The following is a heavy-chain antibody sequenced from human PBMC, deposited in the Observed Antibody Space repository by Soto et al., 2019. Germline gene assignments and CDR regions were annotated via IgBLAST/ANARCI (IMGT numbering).Heavy chain of an antibody. D-gene: IGHD6-13*01. CDR3: ARGGSSWSAEYYQH. V-gene: IGHV1-18*01. CDR1: GYTFTNYG. J-gene: IGHJ1*01. CDR2: INGYNGNT. Sequence: QVQLVQSGAEVKKPGASVKVSCKASGYTFTNYGISWVRQAPGQGPEWVGWINGYNGNTNYAQKLQGRVTWTTDTSTSTAYMELRSLRSDDTAVYYCARGGSSWSAEYYQHWGQGTLVIVSS.